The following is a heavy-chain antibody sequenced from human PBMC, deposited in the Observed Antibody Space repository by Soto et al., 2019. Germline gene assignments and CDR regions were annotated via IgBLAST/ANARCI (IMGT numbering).Heavy chain of an antibody. J-gene: IGHJ6*02. CDR3: AKDGKMRTKVWFPAGYGMDV. D-gene: IGHD3-10*01. Sequence: GSLSLSCAASGFTFSRYAMNWVRQAPGRGLQWISGISFSGDNTSYVESVRGRFTVYRDNSKNTLYLQMNNLRAEDTALYYCAKDGKMRTKVWFPAGYGMDVWGQGTTVTVSS. CDR1: GFTFSRYA. CDR2: ISFSGDNT. V-gene: IGHV3-23*01.